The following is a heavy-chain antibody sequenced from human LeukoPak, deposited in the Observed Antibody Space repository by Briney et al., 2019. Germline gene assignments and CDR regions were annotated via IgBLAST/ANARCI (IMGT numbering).Heavy chain of an antibody. CDR2: ISSSGSTI. J-gene: IGHJ5*02. V-gene: IGHV3-48*03. D-gene: IGHD1-26*01. CDR1: GFTFSSYK. CDR3: ARDRNLVGPNNWFDP. Sequence: GGSLRLSCAASGFTFSSYKMNWVRQAPGKGLEWVSYISSSGSTIYYADSVKGRFTIPRDNAKNSLSLQMNSLRAEDTAVYFCARDRNLVGPNNWFDPWGQGTLVTVSS.